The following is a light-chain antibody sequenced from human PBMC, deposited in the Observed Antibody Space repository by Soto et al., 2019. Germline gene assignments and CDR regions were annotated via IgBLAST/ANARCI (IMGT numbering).Light chain of an antibody. J-gene: IGKJ1*01. CDR3: QHYDNWPPWT. CDR1: QSVGTN. CDR2: GAS. Sequence: VMTQSPATLSLSHGQRATLSCRASQSVGTNLAWYQQKPGQPPRLLIYGASTRATGIPARFSGSGSGTEFTLNLNSLQSEDFAVYYCQHYDNWPPWTFGQGTTVEIK. V-gene: IGKV3-15*01.